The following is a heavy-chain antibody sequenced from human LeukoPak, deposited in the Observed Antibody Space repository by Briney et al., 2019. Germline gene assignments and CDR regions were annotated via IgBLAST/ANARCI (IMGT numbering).Heavy chain of an antibody. CDR3: ARNHCCGGSFHLDH. J-gene: IGHJ4*02. CDR2: INTNTGNP. CDR1: GYTFTSYA. Sequence: ASVKVSCKASGYTFTSYAMNWVRQAPGQGLEWMGWINTNTGNPTYAQGFTGRFVFSLDTSVSTAYLQISSLKAEDTAVYYCARNHCCGGSFHLDHWGQGTLVPVSP. D-gene: IGHD2-15*01. V-gene: IGHV7-4-1*02.